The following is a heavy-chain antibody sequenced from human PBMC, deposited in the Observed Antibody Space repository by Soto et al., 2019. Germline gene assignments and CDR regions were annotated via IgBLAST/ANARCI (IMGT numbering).Heavy chain of an antibody. V-gene: IGHV4-59*08. CDR2: VFHTGNT. CDR1: GGSITLNF. J-gene: IGHJ4*02. CDR3: ARGSGWLDY. Sequence: QWQVQESGPGLVKPSETLSLTCTVSGGSITLNFWSWIRQPPGKGLEWIGYVFHTGNTDYNPSLKSRVTISVDTSKNRLSLKLDSVTAADTAVYYCARGSGWLDYWGQGTLVTVSS. D-gene: IGHD6-19*01.